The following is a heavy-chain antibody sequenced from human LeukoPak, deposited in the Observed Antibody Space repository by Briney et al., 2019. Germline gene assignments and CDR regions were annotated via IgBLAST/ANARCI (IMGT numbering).Heavy chain of an antibody. V-gene: IGHV4-39*01. CDR1: GGSISSSSYY. CDR2: IYYSGST. J-gene: IGHJ4*02. D-gene: IGHD2-2*01. Sequence: KPSETLSLTCTVSGGSISSSSYYWGWIRQPPGKGLEWIGSIYYSGSTYYNPSLKSRVTISVDTSKNQFSLELSSMTAADTAVYYCARQLGYCSSTSCYADKVDYWGQGTLVTVSS. CDR3: ARQLGYCSSTSCYADKVDY.